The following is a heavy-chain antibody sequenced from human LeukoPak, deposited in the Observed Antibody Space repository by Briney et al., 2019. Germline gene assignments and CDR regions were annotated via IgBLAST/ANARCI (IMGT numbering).Heavy chain of an antibody. CDR1: GYTSTSYD. CDR2: MNPNSGNT. CDR3: ATASYSSGWPTRLYYFDY. J-gene: IGHJ4*02. V-gene: IGHV1-8*01. D-gene: IGHD6-19*01. Sequence: GASVKVSCKASGYTSTSYDINWVRQATGQGLEWMGWMNPNSGNTGYAQKFQGRVTMTRNTSISTAYMELSSLRSEDTAVYYCATASYSSGWPTRLYYFDYWGQGTLVTVSS.